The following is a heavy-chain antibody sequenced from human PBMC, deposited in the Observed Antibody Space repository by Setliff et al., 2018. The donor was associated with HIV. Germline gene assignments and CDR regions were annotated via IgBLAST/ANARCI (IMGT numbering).Heavy chain of an antibody. CDR3: ARVEGATATPTD. V-gene: IGHV1-46*01. J-gene: IGHJ4*02. D-gene: IGHD2-15*01. CDR2: MYTSGGGA. CDR1: GDTLSIHP. Sequence: ASVKVSCKASGDTLSIHPISWVRQAPGRGLEWVGLMYTSGGGAKYAQKFQGRVTMTRDTSTRTVYMELSSLRSEDTAVYYCARVEGATATPTDWGQGTLVTVSS.